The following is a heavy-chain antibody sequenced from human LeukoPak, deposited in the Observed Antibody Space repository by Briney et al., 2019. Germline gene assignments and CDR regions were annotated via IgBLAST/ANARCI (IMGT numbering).Heavy chain of an antibody. D-gene: IGHD6-19*01. CDR2: IYYSGRT. CDR3: VRDPKSAVAADWFDP. CDR1: GDSISSSSYY. Sequence: SETLSLTCTVSGDSISSSSYYWGWIRRPPGKGLEWIGSIYYSGRTYYNPSLKSRVTISIDTSNQFSLRPTSMTAADTAVYYCVRDPKSAVAADWFDPWGQGTLVTVSS. V-gene: IGHV4-39*07. J-gene: IGHJ5*02.